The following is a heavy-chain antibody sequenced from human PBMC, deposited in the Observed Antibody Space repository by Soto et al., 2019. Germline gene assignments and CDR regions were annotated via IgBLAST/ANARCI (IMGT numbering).Heavy chain of an antibody. V-gene: IGHV4-34*01. CDR1: GGSFSGYY. CDR3: TSDYGDYDY. CDR2: INHSGST. J-gene: IGHJ4*02. D-gene: IGHD4-17*01. Sequence: SETLSLTCAVYGGSFSGYYWSWIRQPPGKGLEWIGEINHSGSTNYNPSLKSRVTISVDTSKNQFSLKLSSVTAADTAVYYCTSDYGDYDYWGQGTLVTVSS.